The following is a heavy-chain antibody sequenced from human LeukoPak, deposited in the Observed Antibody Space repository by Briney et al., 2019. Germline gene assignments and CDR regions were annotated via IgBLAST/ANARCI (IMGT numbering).Heavy chain of an antibody. Sequence: SETLSLTCTVSGGSISSSSYYWGWIRQPPGKGLEWIGSIYYSGSTYYNPSIKSRATISVDTSKNQFSLKLSSVTAADTAVYYCARLYIVVVPANNYFDYWGQGTLVTASS. J-gene: IGHJ4*02. D-gene: IGHD2-2*01. CDR1: GGSISSSSYY. V-gene: IGHV4-39*01. CDR3: ARLYIVVVPANNYFDY. CDR2: IYYSGST.